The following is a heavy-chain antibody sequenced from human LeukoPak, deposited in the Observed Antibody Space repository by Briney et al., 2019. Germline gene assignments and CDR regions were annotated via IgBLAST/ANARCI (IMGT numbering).Heavy chain of an antibody. J-gene: IGHJ6*02. Sequence: ASVKVSCKASGYTFTGYYMHWVRQAPGQGLEWMGWINPNSGGTNYAQKFQGWVTMTRDTSISTAYMELSRLRSDDTAVYYCARGAYCGGGDCYPSRGYGMDVWGQGTTVTVSS. CDR2: INPNSGGT. CDR3: ARGAYCGGGDCYPSRGYGMDV. V-gene: IGHV1-2*04. CDR1: GYTFTGYY. D-gene: IGHD2-21*01.